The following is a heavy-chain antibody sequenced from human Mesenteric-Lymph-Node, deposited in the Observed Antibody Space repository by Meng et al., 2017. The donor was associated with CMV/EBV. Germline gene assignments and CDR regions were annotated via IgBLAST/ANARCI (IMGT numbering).Heavy chain of an antibody. D-gene: IGHD3-3*01. CDR3: VDFWSGLDAFDI. CDR2: IYYNDDK. CDR1: DFSLRTSPVG. V-gene: IGHV2-5*01. Sequence: SGPTLVKPTQTLTLTCTFSDFSLRTSPVGVGWIRQPPGKALEWLALIYYNDDKRYSPSLRRRLTITRDTSKNQVVFSMTNMDPVDTATYYCVDFWSGLDAFDIWGQGTMVTVSS. J-gene: IGHJ3*02.